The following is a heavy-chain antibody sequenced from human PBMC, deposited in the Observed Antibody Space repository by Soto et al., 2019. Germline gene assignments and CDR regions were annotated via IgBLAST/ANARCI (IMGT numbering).Heavy chain of an antibody. CDR3: ARDDGLMTTVTYYYDYGMDV. Sequence: ASVKVSCKASGYTFTSYGISWVRQAPGQGLEWMGWISAYNGNTNYAQKLQGRVTMTTDTSTSTAYMELRSLRSDDTAVYYCARDDGLMTTVTYYYDYGMDVWGQGTTVTVSS. J-gene: IGHJ6*02. V-gene: IGHV1-18*01. D-gene: IGHD4-4*01. CDR1: GYTFTSYG. CDR2: ISAYNGNT.